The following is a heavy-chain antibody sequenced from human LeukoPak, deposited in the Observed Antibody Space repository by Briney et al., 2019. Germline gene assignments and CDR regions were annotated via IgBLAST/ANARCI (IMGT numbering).Heavy chain of an antibody. CDR2: TSFDGSSQ. D-gene: IGHD2-15*01. CDR3: ARGSVGTPPPFDF. V-gene: IGHV3-30-3*01. J-gene: IGHJ4*02. CDR1: GFTFSRYA. Sequence: PGGSLRLSCAASGFTFSRYALHWVRQAPGKGLEWVALTSFDGSSQYYADFVKGRFTISKDNSKNTLYLLMNSLKIEDTAVYYCARGSVGTPPPFDFWGQGTLVTVSS.